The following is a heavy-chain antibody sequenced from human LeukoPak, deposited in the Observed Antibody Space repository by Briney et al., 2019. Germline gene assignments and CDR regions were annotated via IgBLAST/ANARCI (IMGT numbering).Heavy chain of an antibody. CDR3: ARETSGSNDAFDI. Sequence: SETLSLTCAVYGGSFSGYYWTWIRQPPGKGLEWIGEINHSGSTNYNPSLKSRVTISVDTSKNQFSLKLSSVTAADTAVYYCARETSGSNDAFDIWGQGTMVTVSS. J-gene: IGHJ3*02. CDR2: INHSGST. V-gene: IGHV4-34*01. D-gene: IGHD1-26*01. CDR1: GGSFSGYY.